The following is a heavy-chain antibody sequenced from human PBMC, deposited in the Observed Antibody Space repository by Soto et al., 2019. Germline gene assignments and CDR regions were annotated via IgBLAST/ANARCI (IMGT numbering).Heavy chain of an antibody. CDR1: GFTFSRYA. Sequence: PGGSLRLSCAASGFTFSRYAMSWVRQAPGKGLEWVSAISGSGGSTYYADSVKGRFTISRDNSKNTLYLQMNSLRAEDTAVYYCAKGLNSAMLGGKGYGMDVWGQGTTVTVSS. V-gene: IGHV3-23*01. J-gene: IGHJ6*02. CDR2: ISGSGGST. D-gene: IGHD3-16*01. CDR3: AKGLNSAMLGGKGYGMDV.